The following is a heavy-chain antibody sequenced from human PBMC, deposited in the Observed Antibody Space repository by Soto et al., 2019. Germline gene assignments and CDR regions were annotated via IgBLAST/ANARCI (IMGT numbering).Heavy chain of an antibody. CDR2: IRQDGGKI. Sequence: EVQLVESGGGLVLPGGSLRLSCAASGFTFSSYWMTWVRQAPGKGLEWVANIRQDGGKIDYVDSVKGRFTISRDNATNSLYLHMNSLRAEDTAVYYCARWTVSANNWFAPWGQGTLVTVSS. D-gene: IGHD2-8*01. J-gene: IGHJ5*02. V-gene: IGHV3-7*05. CDR3: ARWTVSANNWFAP. CDR1: GFTFSSYW.